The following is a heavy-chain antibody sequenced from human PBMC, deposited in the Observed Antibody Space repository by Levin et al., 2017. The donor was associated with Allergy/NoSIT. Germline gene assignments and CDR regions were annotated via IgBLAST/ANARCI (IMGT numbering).Heavy chain of an antibody. J-gene: IGHJ3*02. V-gene: IGHV5-51*01. D-gene: IGHD3-22*01. CDR2: IYPGDSDT. Sequence: GESLKISCKGSGYSFTSYWIGWVRQMPGKGLEWMGIIYPGDSDTRYSPSFQGQVTISADKSISTAYLQWSSLKASDTAMYYCARQLRRKPDDDSSGYYSYAFDIWGQGTMVTVSS. CDR3: ARQLRRKPDDDSSGYYSYAFDI. CDR1: GYSFTSYW.